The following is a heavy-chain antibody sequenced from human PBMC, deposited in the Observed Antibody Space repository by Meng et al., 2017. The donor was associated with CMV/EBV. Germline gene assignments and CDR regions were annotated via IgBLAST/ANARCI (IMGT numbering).Heavy chain of an antibody. D-gene: IGHD2-15*01. CDR2: ISYDGSNK. Sequence: GESLKISCAASGFTFSSYAMHWVRQAPGKGLEWVAVISYDGSNKYYADSVKGRSTISRDNSKNTLYLQMNSLRAEDTAVYYCARGLSVVVVAATEGSYGMDVWGQGTTVTVSS. CDR1: GFTFSSYA. J-gene: IGHJ6*02. CDR3: ARGLSVVVVAATEGSYGMDV. V-gene: IGHV3-30-3*01.